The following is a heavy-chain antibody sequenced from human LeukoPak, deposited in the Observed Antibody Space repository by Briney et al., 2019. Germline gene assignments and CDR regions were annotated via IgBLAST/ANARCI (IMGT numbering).Heavy chain of an antibody. J-gene: IGHJ4*02. CDR3: ANPPTVTSFDH. Sequence: GGSLRLSCAASGFTFSSYAMNWVRQAPGKGLEWVPSISGSGGGTYYADSVKGRFTISRDNSKNTLYLQMNSLRAEDTAVYYCANPPTVTSFDHWGQGTLVTVSS. CDR2: ISGSGGGT. CDR1: GFTFSSYA. D-gene: IGHD4-11*01. V-gene: IGHV3-23*01.